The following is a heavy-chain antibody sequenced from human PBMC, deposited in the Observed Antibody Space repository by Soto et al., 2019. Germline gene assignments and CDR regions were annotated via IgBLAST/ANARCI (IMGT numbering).Heavy chain of an antibody. V-gene: IGHV1-18*01. CDR1: GYNFINYG. CDR3: VRDLDGSGSYYTDY. D-gene: IGHD3-10*01. Sequence: GGSVKVSCKASGYNFINYGITWVRQARGQGLEWMGWIRVHNGNTNYAQKLQGRVTMTTDTSTSTAYMELRSLRSDDTAVYYCVRDLDGSGSYYTDYWGPGTLVTVSS. J-gene: IGHJ4*02. CDR2: IRVHNGNT.